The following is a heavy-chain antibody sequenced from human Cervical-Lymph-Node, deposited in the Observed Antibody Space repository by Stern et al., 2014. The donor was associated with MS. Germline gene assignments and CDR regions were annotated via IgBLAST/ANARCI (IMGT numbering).Heavy chain of an antibody. CDR3: AKPLRANGLSYGLDV. Sequence: VHLVESGGDVVQPGRSLRLFCAASGFTFSNSGMHWVRQAPGKGLEWVAVMSFDGSSRIYANSVRGRFTISRDNSKNTLFLQMNSLRPEDTAVYYCAKPLRANGLSYGLDVWGQGTTVTVSS. CDR2: MSFDGSSR. D-gene: IGHD2-8*01. V-gene: IGHV3-30*18. CDR1: GFTFSNSG. J-gene: IGHJ6*02.